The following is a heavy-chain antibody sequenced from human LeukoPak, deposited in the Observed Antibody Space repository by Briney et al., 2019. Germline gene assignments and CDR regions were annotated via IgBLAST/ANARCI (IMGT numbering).Heavy chain of an antibody. D-gene: IGHD3-22*01. Sequence: GGSLRLSCAASGFTFSSYGMSWVRQAPGRALEWVSGINWNSGSTGYADSVKGRFTISRDNAKNSLHLQMNSLRAEDTALYYCAREYTYYYDSSGPFDYWGQGTLVTVSS. CDR2: INWNSGST. CDR3: AREYTYYYDSSGPFDY. J-gene: IGHJ4*02. V-gene: IGHV3-20*04. CDR1: GFTFSSYG.